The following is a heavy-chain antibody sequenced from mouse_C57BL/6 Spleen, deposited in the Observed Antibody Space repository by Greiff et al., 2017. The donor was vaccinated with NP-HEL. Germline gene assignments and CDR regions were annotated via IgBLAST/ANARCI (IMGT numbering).Heavy chain of an antibody. J-gene: IGHJ2*01. D-gene: IGHD2-1*01. Sequence: DVMLVESEGGLVQPGSSMKLSCTASGFTFSDYYMAWVRQVPEKGLEWVANINYDGSSTYYLDSLKSRFIISRDNAKNILYLKMSSLKSEDTATYYFARGTTMRLYYFDYWGQGTTLTVSS. CDR2: INYDGSST. CDR3: ARGTTMRLYYFDY. V-gene: IGHV5-16*01. CDR1: GFTFSDYY.